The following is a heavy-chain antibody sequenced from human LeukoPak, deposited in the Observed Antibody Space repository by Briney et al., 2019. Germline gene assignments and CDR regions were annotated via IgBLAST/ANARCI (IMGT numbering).Heavy chain of an antibody. CDR2: IWYDGSNK. CDR1: GFTFSSYG. J-gene: IGHJ3*02. CDR3: ARGFGVSLDAFDI. D-gene: IGHD2-8*01. V-gene: IGHV3-33*01. Sequence: PGGSLRLSCAASGFTFSSYGMHWARQAPGKGLEWVAVIWYDGSNKYYADSVKGRFAISRDNSKNTLYLQMNSLRAEDTAVYYCARGFGVSLDAFDIWGQGTMVTVSS.